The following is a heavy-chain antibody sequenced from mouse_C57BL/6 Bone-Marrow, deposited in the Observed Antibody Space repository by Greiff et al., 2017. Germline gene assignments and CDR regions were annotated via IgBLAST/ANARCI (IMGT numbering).Heavy chain of an antibody. V-gene: IGHV14-4*01. J-gene: IGHJ3*01. CDR3: TPYSYMIGVSWCAY. CDR1: GFNIKDDY. Sequence: EVQLQQSGAELVRPGASVKLSCTASGFNIKDDYMHWVKQRPEQGLEWIGWIDPENGDTEYASKFQGKATITADTSSNTAYLQLSSLTSEDTAVYYCTPYSYMIGVSWCAYWGQGTLVTVSA. D-gene: IGHD2-3*01. CDR2: IDPENGDT.